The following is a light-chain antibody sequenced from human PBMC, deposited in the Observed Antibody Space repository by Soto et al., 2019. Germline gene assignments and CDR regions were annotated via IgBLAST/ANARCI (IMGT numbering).Light chain of an antibody. Sequence: DVELFKSPSSLYASVGDRVTIACRASQDIRDDLNLYQQKPGKAPKRLIYAASSLESGVPSRFSGSGYETEFTLTISDLQPEDFATYCCLHHNSFPPRTLGRGIKVDIK. CDR2: AAS. CDR1: QDIRDD. V-gene: IGKV1-17*02. J-gene: IGKJ1*01. CDR3: LHHNSFPPRT.